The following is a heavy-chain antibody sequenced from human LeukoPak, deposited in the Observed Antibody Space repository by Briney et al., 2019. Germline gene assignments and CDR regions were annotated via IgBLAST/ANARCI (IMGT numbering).Heavy chain of an antibody. CDR1: GFPSSSYV. Sequence: PGGSVSLPCAASGFPSSSYVVHWFRQAPGKGLQWVAIIWYDGSNKYYADSVKGRFTISRDNSKNTLYLQMNSLRAEDTALYYCARDRVFSYVDYWGQVTLVTVSS. D-gene: IGHD5-18*01. V-gene: IGHV3-33*01. J-gene: IGHJ4*02. CDR2: IWYDGSNK. CDR3: ARDRVFSYVDY.